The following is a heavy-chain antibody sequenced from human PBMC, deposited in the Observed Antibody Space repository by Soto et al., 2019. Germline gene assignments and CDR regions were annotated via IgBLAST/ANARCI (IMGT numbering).Heavy chain of an antibody. Sequence: SETLSLTCTVSGGSISSYYWSWIRQPPGKGLEWIGYIYYSGSTNYNPSLKSRVTISVDTSKNQFSLKLSSVTAADTAVYYCARELTFSDSSSFPRWFDPWGQGTLVTVSS. J-gene: IGHJ5*02. CDR2: IYYSGST. D-gene: IGHD6-13*01. CDR3: ARELTFSDSSSFPRWFDP. V-gene: IGHV4-59*12. CDR1: GGSISSYY.